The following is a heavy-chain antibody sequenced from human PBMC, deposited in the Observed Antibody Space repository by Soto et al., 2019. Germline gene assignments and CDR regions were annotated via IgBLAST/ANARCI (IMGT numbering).Heavy chain of an antibody. D-gene: IGHD5-18*01. CDR2: IYYSGST. CDR3: AREPRGNYGYPSYFDY. CDR1: GGSISSGDYY. J-gene: IGHJ4*02. Sequence: SETLSLTCTVSGGSISSGDYYWSWIRQPPGKGLEWIGYIYYSGSTYYNPSLKSRVTISVYTSKNQFSLKLSSVTSADTAVYYCAREPRGNYGYPSYFDYWGQGNLVTVSS. V-gene: IGHV4-30-4*01.